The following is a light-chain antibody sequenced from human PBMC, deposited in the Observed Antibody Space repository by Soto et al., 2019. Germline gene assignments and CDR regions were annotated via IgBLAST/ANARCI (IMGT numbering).Light chain of an antibody. J-gene: IGLJ2*01. V-gene: IGLV2-23*03. CDR3: CSYAGSGTFG. CDR2: EGS. CDR1: SSDVGTYNL. Sequence: QSVLTQPASVSGSPGQSITISCTGTSSDVGTYNLVSWYQQFPGKAPKLMIYEGSERPSGVSNRFSGSQSGNTASLTISGLQAEDEADYYCCSYAGSGTFGFGGGTQLTV.